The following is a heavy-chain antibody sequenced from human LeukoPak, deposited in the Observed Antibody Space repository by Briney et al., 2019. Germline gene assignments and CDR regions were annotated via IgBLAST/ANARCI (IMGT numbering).Heavy chain of an antibody. CDR1: GFTFSNAW. CDR3: TTGCITMIVVVRDY. CDR2: IKSKTDGGTT. J-gene: IGHJ4*02. Sequence: GGSLRLSCAASGFTFSNAWMSWVRQAPGKGLECVGRIKSKTDGGTTDYAAPVKGRFTISRDDSKNTPYLQMNSLKTEDTAVYYCTTGCITMIVVVRDYWGQGTLVTVSS. D-gene: IGHD3-22*01. V-gene: IGHV3-15*01.